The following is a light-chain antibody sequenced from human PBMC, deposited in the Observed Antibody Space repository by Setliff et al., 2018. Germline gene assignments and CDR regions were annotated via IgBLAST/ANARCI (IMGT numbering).Light chain of an antibody. CDR2: EVS. J-gene: IGLJ1*01. CDR1: SSDVGGYNY. Sequence: QSVLTQPPSASGSPGQSVTISCTGTSSDVGGYNYVSWYQQHPGKAPKLMIYEVSKRPSGVPDRFSGSKSGNTASLTVSGLQAEDEADYYCCSYTGFSYVFGSGTRSPS. V-gene: IGLV2-8*01. CDR3: CSYTGFSYV.